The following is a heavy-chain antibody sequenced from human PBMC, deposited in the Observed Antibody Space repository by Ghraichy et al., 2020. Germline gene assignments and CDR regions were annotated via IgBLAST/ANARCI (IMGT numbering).Heavy chain of an antibody. Sequence: GGSLRLSCAVSGFTVSSKFMSWVRQAPGKGLEWVSVIYSGGSTYYADSVKGRFTISRDNSKNTLFRQMNSLRAEDTAVYYCARSRSGWYPIFDYWGQGTLVTVSS. CDR1: GFTVSSKF. CDR2: IYSGGST. V-gene: IGHV3-53*01. J-gene: IGHJ4*02. CDR3: ARSRSGWYPIFDY. D-gene: IGHD6-19*01.